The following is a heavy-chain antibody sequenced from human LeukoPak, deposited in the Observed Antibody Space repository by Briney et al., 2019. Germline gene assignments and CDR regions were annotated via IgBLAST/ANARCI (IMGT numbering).Heavy chain of an antibody. V-gene: IGHV4-30-4*08. Sequence: SETLSLTCTVSGGSISSGDYYWSWIRQPPGKGLEWIGYIYYSGSTYYNPSLKSRVTISVDTSKNQFSLKLSSVTAADTAVYYCARGQQQLGDAFDIWGQGTMVTVSS. D-gene: IGHD6-13*01. CDR1: GGSISSGDYY. J-gene: IGHJ3*02. CDR2: IYYSGST. CDR3: ARGQQQLGDAFDI.